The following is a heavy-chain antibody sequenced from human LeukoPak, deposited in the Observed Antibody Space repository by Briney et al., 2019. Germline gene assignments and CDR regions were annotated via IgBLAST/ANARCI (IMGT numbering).Heavy chain of an antibody. Sequence: GGSLRLSCAASGFTFSSFSMNWVRQAPGKGLEWVSYISSTGTLYYADSVKGRFTISRDNSKNSLYLQMNSLRTEDTALYYCAKDMWRFGELDYDYWGQGTLVTVSS. CDR2: ISSTGTL. CDR3: AKDMWRFGELDYDY. CDR1: GFTFSSFS. J-gene: IGHJ4*02. D-gene: IGHD3-10*01. V-gene: IGHV3-48*04.